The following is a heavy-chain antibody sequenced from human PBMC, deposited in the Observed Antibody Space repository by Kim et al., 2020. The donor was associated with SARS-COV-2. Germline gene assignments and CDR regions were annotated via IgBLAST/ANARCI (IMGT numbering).Heavy chain of an antibody. V-gene: IGHV5-51*01. Sequence: GESLKISCKGSGYSFTSYWIGWVRQMPGKGLEWMGIIYPGDSDTRYSPSFQGQVTISADKSISTAYLQWSSLKASDTAMYYCAICLGCVTMVRGVIIEYYFDYWGQGTLVTVSS. CDR3: AICLGCVTMVRGVIIEYYFDY. D-gene: IGHD3-10*01. CDR2: IYPGDSDT. J-gene: IGHJ4*02. CDR1: GYSFTSYW.